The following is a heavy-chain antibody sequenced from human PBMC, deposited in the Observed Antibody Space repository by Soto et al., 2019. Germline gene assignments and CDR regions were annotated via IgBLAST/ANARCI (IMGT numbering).Heavy chain of an antibody. J-gene: IGHJ5*02. V-gene: IGHV2-5*02. CDR3: AHRRAYCSGGSCYSIWFDP. CDR1: GFSLSTSGVG. CDR2: IYWDDDK. Sequence: QITLKESGPPLVKPTQTLTLTCTFSGFSLSTSGVGVGWIRQPPGKALEWLALIYWDDDKLYSPSLKSRLTITKDTSKNQVVLTMTNMDPVDTATYYCAHRRAYCSGGSCYSIWFDPWGQGTLVTVSS. D-gene: IGHD2-15*01.